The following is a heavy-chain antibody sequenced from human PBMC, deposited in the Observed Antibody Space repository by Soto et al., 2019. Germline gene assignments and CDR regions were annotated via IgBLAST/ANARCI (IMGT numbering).Heavy chain of an antibody. CDR1: GFTFSSYS. J-gene: IGHJ6*02. D-gene: IGHD7-27*01. Sequence: GGSLRLSCAASGFTFSSYSMNWVRQAPGKGLEWVSYISSSSSTIYYADSVKGRFTISRDNAKNSLYLQMNSLRAEDTAVYYCAKDLGEGAMDVWGQGTTVNVSS. V-gene: IGHV3-48*01. CDR2: ISSSSSTI. CDR3: AKDLGEGAMDV.